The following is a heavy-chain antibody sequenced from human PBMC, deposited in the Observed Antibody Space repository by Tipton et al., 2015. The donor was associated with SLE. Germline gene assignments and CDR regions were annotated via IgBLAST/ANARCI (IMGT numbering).Heavy chain of an antibody. CDR2: VNHSGST. J-gene: IGHJ6*02. Sequence: LSCAVYGGSFSGYYWNWIRQPPGKGLEWIGEVNHSGSTNCNPSLKSRVTISVDTSKNQFSLKLSSVTAADTAVYYCARAYNSGWPHYSYSGMDVWGQGTTVTVSS. CDR3: ARAYNSGWPHYSYSGMDV. V-gene: IGHV4-34*01. D-gene: IGHD6-19*01. CDR1: GGSFSGYY.